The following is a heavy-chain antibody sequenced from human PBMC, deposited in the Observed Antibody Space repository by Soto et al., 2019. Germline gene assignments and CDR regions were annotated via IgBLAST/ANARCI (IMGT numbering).Heavy chain of an antibody. Sequence: QITLKESGPTRVKPAQPLTLTCTFSGFSLTTSGVGVGWIRQPPGKALEWLAFIYWDDDKRYNPSLKTRLTTKQSPHNTQVVLTLPEMDPGDTASFFCAHRSGLEGNWDGGYFDYWGLGTLVTVSS. V-gene: IGHV2-5*02. D-gene: IGHD1-1*01. CDR1: GFSLTTSGVG. J-gene: IGHJ4*02. CDR2: IYWDDDK. CDR3: AHRSGLEGNWDGGYFDY.